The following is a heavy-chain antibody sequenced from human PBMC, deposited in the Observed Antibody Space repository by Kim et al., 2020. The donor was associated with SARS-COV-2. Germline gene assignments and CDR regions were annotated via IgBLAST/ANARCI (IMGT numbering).Heavy chain of an antibody. Sequence: GGSLRLSCRVSGFTFSDYFMYWIRQAPGKGLEWVSYITGNGVNTDYAESVKGRFTISRDNAKSSLFLQMNSLRAEDTAVYYCARDRDVWGSHRLAYWGQGTLVTVSS. D-gene: IGHD3-16*02. CDR3: ARDRDVWGSHRLAY. J-gene: IGHJ4*02. CDR1: GFTFSDYF. V-gene: IGHV3-11*01. CDR2: ITGNGVNT.